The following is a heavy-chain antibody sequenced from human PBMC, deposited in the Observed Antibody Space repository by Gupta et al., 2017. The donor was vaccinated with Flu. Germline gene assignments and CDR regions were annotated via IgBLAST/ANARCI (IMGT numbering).Heavy chain of an antibody. CDR2: INPDGREI. Sequence: EVQLVESGGDLVQAGGYLRLSCAASGFTFRSYWMTWVRQTPGNGLEWMANINPDGREINYVDSVKGRFTISRDNGKNSLYLQMNSLRVEDTAIYYCATDKAYFAFDIWGLGTMVTVSS. CDR1: GFTFRSYW. D-gene: IGHD2-21*01. CDR3: ATDKAYFAFDI. V-gene: IGHV3-7*01. J-gene: IGHJ3*02.